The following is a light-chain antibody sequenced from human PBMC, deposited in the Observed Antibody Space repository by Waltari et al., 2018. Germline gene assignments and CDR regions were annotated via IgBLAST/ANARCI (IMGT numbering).Light chain of an antibody. CDR2: GSS. CDR3: QSYDTSLSVV. V-gene: IGLV1-40*01. CDR1: GSNIGAGSD. J-gene: IGLJ3*02. Sequence: QSVLTQPPSVSGAPGQRVTISCTGSGSNIGAGSDVHWYQQLQRAAPKLPISGSSTRPLGVPDRFLGSTSGTSASLAITGLQAEDEADYYCQSYDTSLSVVFGGGTKLTVL.